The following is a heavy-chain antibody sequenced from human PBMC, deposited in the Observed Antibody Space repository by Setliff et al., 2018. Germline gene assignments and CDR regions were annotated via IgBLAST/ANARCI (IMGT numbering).Heavy chain of an antibody. V-gene: IGHV4-4*07. Sequence: PSETLSLTCTVSGGSISSYYWSWIRQPAGKGLEWIGHIYIGGSANYNPSLKSRVTMSIDTSKNQFSLRLNSVTAADMAVYYGAREQWLDPPGYYYMDVWAKGTTVTVSS. CDR1: GGSISSYY. J-gene: IGHJ6*03. CDR2: IYIGGSA. D-gene: IGHD6-19*01. CDR3: AREQWLDPPGYYYMDV.